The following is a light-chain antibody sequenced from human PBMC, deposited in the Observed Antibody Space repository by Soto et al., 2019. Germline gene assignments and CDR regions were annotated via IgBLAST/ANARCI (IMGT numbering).Light chain of an antibody. Sequence: EIVLTQSPGTLSLSPGERATLSCRASQSVSSSYLAWYQQKPGQAPRLLIYGASSRATGIPDRFSGSGSGTDFTLTISRLEPEDFAVYYCQQYDSSLWTFGQGTKVEIK. CDR2: GAS. J-gene: IGKJ1*01. CDR1: QSVSSSY. CDR3: QQYDSSLWT. V-gene: IGKV3-20*01.